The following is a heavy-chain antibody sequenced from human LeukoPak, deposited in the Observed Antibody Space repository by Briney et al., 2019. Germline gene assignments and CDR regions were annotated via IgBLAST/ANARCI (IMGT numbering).Heavy chain of an antibody. V-gene: IGHV1-2*02. CDR3: ARESSSTGTTGH. Sequence: GASVKVSCKASGYTFTSYGISWVRQAPGQGLEWMGWINPNSGGTNYAQKFQGRVTMTRDTSISTAYMELSRLRSDDTAVYYCARESSSTGTTGHWGQGTLVAVSS. J-gene: IGHJ4*02. CDR2: INPNSGGT. D-gene: IGHD1-1*01. CDR1: GYTFTSYG.